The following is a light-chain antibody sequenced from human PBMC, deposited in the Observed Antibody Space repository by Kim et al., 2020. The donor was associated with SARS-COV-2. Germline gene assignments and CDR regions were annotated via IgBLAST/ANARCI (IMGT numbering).Light chain of an antibody. CDR2: AAS. J-gene: IGKJ1*01. CDR1: RGITNY. V-gene: IGKV1-27*01. CDR3: QNYNSAPRT. Sequence: DIQMTQSPSSLSASLGDRVTITCRASRGITNYLAWYQQKPGKIPKLLVYAASALQSGVPSRFSGSGSGTDFTLTIRSLQPDDVATYYCQNYNSAPRTFGQGTKVDI.